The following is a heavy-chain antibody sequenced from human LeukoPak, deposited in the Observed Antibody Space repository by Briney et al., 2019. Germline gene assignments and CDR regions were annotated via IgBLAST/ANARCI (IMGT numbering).Heavy chain of an antibody. CDR2: INPTGGST. CDR3: ARIKGDGSYPLAFDI. CDR1: GYTFTSYY. Sequence: ASVKVSCKASGYTFTSYYMHWVRQAPGQGLEWMGLINPTGGSTGYAQKFQGRVTMTRDMSTSTDYMELSSLRSEDTAIYYCARIKGDGSYPLAFDIWGQGTMVTVSS. D-gene: IGHD6-6*01. J-gene: IGHJ3*02. V-gene: IGHV1-46*01.